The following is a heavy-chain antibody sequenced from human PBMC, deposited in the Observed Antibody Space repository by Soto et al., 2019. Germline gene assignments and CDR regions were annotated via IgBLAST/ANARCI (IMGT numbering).Heavy chain of an antibody. D-gene: IGHD3-3*01. CDR3: ARGVGYDFQPWPSSYGMDV. J-gene: IGHJ6*02. Sequence: KPSETLSLTCTVSGGSISSYYWSWIRQPPGKGLEWIGYIYYSGSTTYNPSLTSRVTISVDASKNQFSLKLSAVTAADTAVYYCARGVGYDFQPWPSSYGMDVWGQGTTVTVSS. CDR2: IYYSGST. V-gene: IGHV4-59*01. CDR1: GGSISSYY.